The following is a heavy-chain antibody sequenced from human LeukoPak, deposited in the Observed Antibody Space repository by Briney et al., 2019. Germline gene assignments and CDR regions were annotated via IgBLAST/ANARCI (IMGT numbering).Heavy chain of an antibody. CDR2: IKQDGSEK. D-gene: IGHD6-13*01. CDR3: AREPGPLSRSWALGAFDI. J-gene: IGHJ3*02. V-gene: IGHV3-7*01. Sequence: GGSLRLSCAASGFTFSSYWMSWVRQAPGKGLEWVANIKQDGSEKYYVDSVKGRFTISRDNAKNSLYLQMNSLRAEDTAVYYCAREPGPLSRSWALGAFDIWGQGTMVTVSS. CDR1: GFTFSSYW.